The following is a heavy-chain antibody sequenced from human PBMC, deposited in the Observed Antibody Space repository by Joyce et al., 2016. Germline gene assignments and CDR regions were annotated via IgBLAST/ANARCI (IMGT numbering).Heavy chain of an antibody. J-gene: IGHJ6*02. CDR1: GLTFDDYA. D-gene: IGHD3-10*01. CDR2: IRWNSSTI. V-gene: IGHV3-9*01. CDR3: ATGRGDYCVMDV. Sequence: EVQLVESGGGLVQPGRSLRLSFAASGLTFDDYAVHWVRQAPGKGLEWVSGIRWNSSTIGYADSVKGRFAISRDNAKKSLYLQMNTLKPEDTALYYCATGRGDYCVMDVWGRGTSVTVSS.